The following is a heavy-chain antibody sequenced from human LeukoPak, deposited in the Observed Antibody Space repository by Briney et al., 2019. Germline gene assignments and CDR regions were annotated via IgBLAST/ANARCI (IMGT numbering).Heavy chain of an antibody. Sequence: GGSLRLSCAASGFTFSSYWMHWVRQAPGKGLVWVSRINSDGSRTGYADSVKGRFTISRDNAKNTLYLQMNSLRAEDTAVYYCARVGARLGAFDIWGQGTMVTVSS. D-gene: IGHD6-25*01. CDR3: ARVGARLGAFDI. V-gene: IGHV3-74*01. CDR1: GFTFSSYW. CDR2: INSDGSRT. J-gene: IGHJ3*02.